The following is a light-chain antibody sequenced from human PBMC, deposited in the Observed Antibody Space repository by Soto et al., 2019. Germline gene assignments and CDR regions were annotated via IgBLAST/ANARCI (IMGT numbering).Light chain of an antibody. Sequence: QSVLTQPASVSGSPGQSITISCTGTSNDVGGYNYVSWYQQYPGKAPKLLISEVNNRPSGVSNRFSGSKSGNTASLTISGLQAEDEADYYCSSYTSTSTPLVFGTGTKVTVL. CDR3: SSYTSTSTPLV. J-gene: IGLJ1*01. CDR2: EVN. CDR1: SNDVGGYNY. V-gene: IGLV2-14*01.